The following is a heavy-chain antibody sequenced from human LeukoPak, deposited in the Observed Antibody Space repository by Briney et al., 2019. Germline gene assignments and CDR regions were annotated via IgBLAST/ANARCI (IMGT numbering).Heavy chain of an antibody. V-gene: IGHV3-48*01. CDR3: ATLTAIAAADNWFDP. Sequence: GGSLRLSCAASGFTFSNYNMNWVRQAPGKGLEWVSYISSSSSTIYYADSVKGRFTISRDNAKNSLYLQMNSLRAEDTAVYYCATLTAIAAADNWFDPWGQGTLVTVSS. CDR1: GFTFSNYN. J-gene: IGHJ5*02. D-gene: IGHD6-13*01. CDR2: ISSSSSTI.